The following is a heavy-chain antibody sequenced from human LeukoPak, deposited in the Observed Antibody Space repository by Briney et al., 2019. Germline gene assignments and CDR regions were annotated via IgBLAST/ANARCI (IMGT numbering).Heavy chain of an antibody. CDR3: ARAITMVRGVIIPPFDY. CDR2: INPSGGST. J-gene: IGHJ4*02. CDR1: GYTFTSYY. V-gene: IGHV1-46*01. D-gene: IGHD3-10*01. Sequence: ASVKVSCKTSGYTFTSYYMHWVRQAPGQGLEWMGIINPSGGSTSYAQKFQGRVTMTRDTSTSTVYMELSSLRSEDTAVYYCARAITMVRGVIIPPFDYWGQGTLVTVSS.